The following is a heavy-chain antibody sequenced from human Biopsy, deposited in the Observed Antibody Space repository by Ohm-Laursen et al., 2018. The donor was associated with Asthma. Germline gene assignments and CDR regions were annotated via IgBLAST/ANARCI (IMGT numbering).Heavy chain of an antibody. CDR2: VYYSGST. D-gene: IGHD3-22*01. CDR1: GGSINNFY. J-gene: IGHJ4*02. V-gene: IGHV4-59*12. Sequence: SQTLSLTCTVSGGSINNFYWSWIRQPPGKGLESIGHVYYSGSTNYNPSLKSRVTISIDASKNQFSLRLSSVTAADTAMYYCARILRRSGSYFVDYWGQGTLVTVSS. CDR3: ARILRRSGSYFVDY.